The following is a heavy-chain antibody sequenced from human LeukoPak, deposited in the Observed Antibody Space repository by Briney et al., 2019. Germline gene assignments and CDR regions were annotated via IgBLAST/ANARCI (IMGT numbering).Heavy chain of an antibody. V-gene: IGHV4-61*01. CDR3: ASTGYSSSWYPSAEYFQH. D-gene: IGHD6-13*01. CDR1: GGSVSSGSYY. Sequence: PSETLSLTCTVSGGSVSSGSYYWSWIRQPPGKGLEWIGYIYYSGSTNYNPSLKSRVTISVDTSKNQFSLKLSSVTAADTAVYYCASTGYSSSWYPSAEYFQHWGQGTLVTVSS. J-gene: IGHJ1*01. CDR2: IYYSGST.